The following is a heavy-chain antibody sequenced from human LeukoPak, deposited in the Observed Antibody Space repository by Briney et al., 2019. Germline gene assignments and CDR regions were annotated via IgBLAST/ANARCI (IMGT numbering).Heavy chain of an antibody. CDR1: GFTLSTYW. V-gene: IGHV3-7*01. J-gene: IGHJ4*02. CDR3: VRDINFFALDY. Sequence: GGSLRLSCAASGFTLSTYWMNWVRQAPGKGLEWVAIINQGGSDVNYVDSVKGRFTISRDNAKNSLYLQMNSLRAEDSAVYYCVRDINFFALDYWGLGALVTVSS. D-gene: IGHD1-1*01. CDR2: INQGGSDV.